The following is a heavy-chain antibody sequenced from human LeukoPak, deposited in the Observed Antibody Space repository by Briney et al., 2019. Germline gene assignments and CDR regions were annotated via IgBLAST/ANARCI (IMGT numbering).Heavy chain of an antibody. CDR3: AREVRLKDTAMVRNSWFDP. CDR1: GFTFSDSY. D-gene: IGHD5-18*01. CDR2: ISDSGTSM. V-gene: IGHV3-11*04. J-gene: IGHJ5*02. Sequence: GGSLRLSCAASGFTFSDSYMSWIRQAPGNGLEWISYISDSGTSMYYADSVKGRFTISRDNAKNSLYLQMNSLRAEDTAVYYCAREVRLKDTAMVRNSWFDPWGQGTLVTVSS.